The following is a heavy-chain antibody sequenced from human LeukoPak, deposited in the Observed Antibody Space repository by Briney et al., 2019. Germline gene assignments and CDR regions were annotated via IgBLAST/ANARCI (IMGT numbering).Heavy chain of an antibody. D-gene: IGHD3-10*01. CDR2: INHSGST. V-gene: IGHV4-34*01. J-gene: IGHJ4*02. CDR1: GGSFSGYY. Sequence: PSETLCLTCAVYGGSFSGYYWSWIRQPPGKGLEWIGEINHSGSTNYNPSLKSRVTISVDTSKNQFSLKLSSVTAADTAVYYCAREGRYYGSGSSIWGQGTLVTVSS. CDR3: AREGRYYGSGSSI.